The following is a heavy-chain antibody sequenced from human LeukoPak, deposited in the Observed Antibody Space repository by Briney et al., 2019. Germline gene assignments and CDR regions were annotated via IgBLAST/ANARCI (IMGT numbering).Heavy chain of an antibody. Sequence: SVKVSCKASGGTFSSYIISWVRQAPGQGLEWMGRIIPILGIANYAQKFQGRVTITADKSTSTAYMELSSLRSEDTAVYYCASGRSSGYYYGMDVWGQGTTVTVSS. J-gene: IGHJ6*02. D-gene: IGHD3-10*01. CDR3: ASGRSSGYYYGMDV. CDR2: IIPILGIA. CDR1: GGTFSSYI. V-gene: IGHV1-69*02.